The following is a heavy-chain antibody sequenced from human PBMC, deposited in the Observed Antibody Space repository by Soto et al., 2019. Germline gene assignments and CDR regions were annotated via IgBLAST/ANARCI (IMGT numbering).Heavy chain of an antibody. V-gene: IGHV4-39*01. CDR1: GGSISSSSYY. CDR3: ARSHYGDYDAYFDY. Sequence: SETLSLSYTVSGGSISSSSYYWGWIRQPPGKGLEWIGSIYYSGSTYYNPSLKSRVTISVDTSKNQFSLKLSSVTAADTAVYYCARSHYGDYDAYFDYWGQGTLVTVSS. CDR2: IYYSGST. D-gene: IGHD4-17*01. J-gene: IGHJ4*02.